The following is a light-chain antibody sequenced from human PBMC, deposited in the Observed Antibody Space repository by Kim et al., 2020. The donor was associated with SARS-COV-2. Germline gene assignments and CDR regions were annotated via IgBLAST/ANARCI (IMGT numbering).Light chain of an antibody. J-gene: IGLJ2*01. CDR2: EDN. V-gene: IGLV6-57*03. Sequence: KTVSISCTRSSGSIASNYVQWYQQRPGSAPTTVIYEDNQRPSGVPDRFSGSIDSSYNSASLTISGLKTEDEADYYCQSYDSSNHEVFGGGTQLTVL. CDR3: QSYDSSNHEV. CDR1: SGSIASNY.